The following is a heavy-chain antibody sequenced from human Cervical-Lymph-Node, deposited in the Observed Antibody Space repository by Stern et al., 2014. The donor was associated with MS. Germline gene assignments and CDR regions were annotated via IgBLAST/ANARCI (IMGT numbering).Heavy chain of an antibody. J-gene: IGHJ5*02. CDR2: VNSNTGAP. CDR1: GYTFTKYL. Sequence: QVQLVQSGSELKKPGASVTISCKASGYTFTKYLIHWVRQAPGQWLEWMGWVNSNTGAPMYARDFAGRFVFSLDTSVTTAYLQISRLKTEDTAVYYCARDMSDFWSDYGHNWFDPWGQGTLVTVSS. D-gene: IGHD3-3*01. V-gene: IGHV7-4-1*02. CDR3: ARDMSDFWSDYGHNWFDP.